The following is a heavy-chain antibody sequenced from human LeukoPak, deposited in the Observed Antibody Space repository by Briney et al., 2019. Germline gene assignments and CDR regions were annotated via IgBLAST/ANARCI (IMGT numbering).Heavy chain of an antibody. V-gene: IGHV3-49*04. CDR1: GFTSGDYA. D-gene: IGHD7-27*01. J-gene: IGHJ6*03. Sequence: PGGSLRLSCTASGFTSGDYAMSWVRQALGKGLEWVGFIRSKAYGGTTEYAASVKGRFTISRDDSKSIAYLQMNSLKTEDTAVYYCTTMGLGMGYYYYMDVWGKGTTVTVSS. CDR2: IRSKAYGGTT. CDR3: TTMGLGMGYYYYMDV.